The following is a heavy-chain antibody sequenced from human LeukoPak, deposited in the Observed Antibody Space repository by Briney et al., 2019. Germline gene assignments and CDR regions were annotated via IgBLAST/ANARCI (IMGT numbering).Heavy chain of an antibody. V-gene: IGHV3-48*03. J-gene: IGHJ4*02. CDR2: ISSSGSTI. Sequence: GGSLRPSCAASGFTFSSYEMHWVRQAPGKGLEWVSYISSSGSTIYYADSLKGRFTISRDNAKNSLCLQMDSLRAEDTAIYYCARELNYYFDYWGQGTLVTVSS. CDR1: GFTFSSYE. D-gene: IGHD2-8*01. CDR3: ARELNYYFDY.